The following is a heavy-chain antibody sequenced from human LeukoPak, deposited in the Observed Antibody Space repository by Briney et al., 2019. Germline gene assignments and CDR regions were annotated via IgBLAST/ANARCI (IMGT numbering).Heavy chain of an antibody. J-gene: IGHJ3*02. Sequence: PSETLSLTCTVSGGSISSYYWSWIRQHPGKGLEWIGYIYYSGSTYYNPSLKSRVTISVDTSKNQFSLKLSSVTAADTAVYYCAGHSTGDYGTFDIWGQGTMVTVSS. CDR2: IYYSGST. CDR1: GGSISSYY. D-gene: IGHD4-17*01. V-gene: IGHV4-59*08. CDR3: AGHSTGDYGTFDI.